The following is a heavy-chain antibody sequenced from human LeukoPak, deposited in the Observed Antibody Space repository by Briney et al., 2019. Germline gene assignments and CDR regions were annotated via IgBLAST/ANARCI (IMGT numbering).Heavy chain of an antibody. V-gene: IGHV4-59*08. J-gene: IGHJ6*03. CDR2: IYYSGST. CDR3: ARHASVSYYYYYYMDV. Sequence: SETLSLTCTVSGGSISSYYWSWIRQPPGKGLEWIGYIYYSGSTNYNPSLKSRVTISVDTSKNQFSLKLSSVTAADTAVYYCARHASVSYYYYYYMDVWGKGTTVTVSS. CDR1: GGSISSYY. D-gene: IGHD2-8*01.